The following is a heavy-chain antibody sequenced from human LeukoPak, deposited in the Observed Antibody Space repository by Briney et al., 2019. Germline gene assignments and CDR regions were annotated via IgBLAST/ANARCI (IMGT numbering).Heavy chain of an antibody. CDR1: GFTFSSYS. J-gene: IGHJ3*02. V-gene: IGHV3-21*04. CDR2: ISSSSSYI. CDR3: ARSDGYGLVGI. D-gene: IGHD3-10*01. Sequence: GGSLRLSCAASGFTFSSYSMNWVRQAPGKGLEWVSSISSSSSYIYYADSEKGRFTISRDNAKNSLYLQMNSLRAEDTAVYYCARSDGYGLVGIWGQGTMVTVSS.